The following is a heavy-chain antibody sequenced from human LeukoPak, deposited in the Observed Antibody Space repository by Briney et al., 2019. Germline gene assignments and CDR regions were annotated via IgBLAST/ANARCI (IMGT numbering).Heavy chain of an antibody. CDR1: GFTFSSYS. D-gene: IGHD6-13*01. J-gene: IGHJ4*02. Sequence: GGSLRLSCAASGFTFSSYSMNWVRQAPGKGLEWVSSISSSSSYIYYADSVKGRFTISRDNAKNSLYLQMNSLRAEDTAEYYCARDRNLGSQFDYWGQGTLVTVSS. V-gene: IGHV3-21*01. CDR3: ARDRNLGSQFDY. CDR2: ISSSSSYI.